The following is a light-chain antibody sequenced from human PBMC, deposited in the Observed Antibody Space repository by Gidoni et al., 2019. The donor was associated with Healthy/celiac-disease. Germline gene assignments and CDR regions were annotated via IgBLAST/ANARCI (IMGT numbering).Light chain of an antibody. CDR2: DAS. J-gene: IGKJ5*01. CDR1: QRVSSSY. Sequence: EIVLTQLPATLSLTPGDRATLSCGASQRVSSSYLAWYQHTPGLAPRLLIDDASSRATGIPDRFSGSGSGTDFSLSICSLEPEDFAVYYCQQYGSSPLTFXQXTRLEIK. V-gene: IGKV3D-20*01. CDR3: QQYGSSPLT.